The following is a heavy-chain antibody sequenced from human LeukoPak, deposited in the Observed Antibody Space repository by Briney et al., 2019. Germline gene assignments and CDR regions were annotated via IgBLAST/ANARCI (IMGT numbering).Heavy chain of an antibody. V-gene: IGHV3-23*01. CDR3: AKDHYYDRSGYYYGDY. Sequence: PGGSLRLSCAASGFTFSSYAMSWVRQAPGKGLEWVSAISGSGRSTYYADSVKGRFTISRDNSKNTLYLQMNSLRAEDTAVYYCAKDHYYDRSGYYYGDYWGQGTLVTVSS. D-gene: IGHD3-22*01. CDR2: ISGSGRST. CDR1: GFTFSSYA. J-gene: IGHJ4*02.